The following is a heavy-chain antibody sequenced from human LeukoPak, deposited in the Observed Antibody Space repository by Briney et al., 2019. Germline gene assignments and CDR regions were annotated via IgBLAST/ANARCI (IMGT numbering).Heavy chain of an antibody. CDR3: AGAQEEKTYDFWSGYYYYYYMDV. J-gene: IGHJ6*03. V-gene: IGHV3-7*01. CDR2: IKQDGSEK. CDR1: GFTFSSYW. Sequence: GGSLRLSCAASGFTFSSYWMSWVRQAPGKGLEWVANIKQDGSEKYYVDSVKGRFTISRDNAKNSLYLQMNSLRAEDTAVYYCAGAQEEKTYDFWSGYYYYYYMDVWGKGTTVTVSS. D-gene: IGHD3-3*01.